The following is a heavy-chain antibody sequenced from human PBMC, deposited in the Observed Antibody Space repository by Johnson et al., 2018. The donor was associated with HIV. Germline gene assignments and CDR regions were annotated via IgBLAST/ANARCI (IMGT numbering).Heavy chain of an antibody. CDR2: MNSDGSST. CDR3: ARDRLYYGSSWYEESNAFDI. V-gene: IGHV3-53*01. D-gene: IGHD6-13*01. Sequence: EVQLVESGGGLIQPGGSLRLSCAASGFTVSSNYMSWVRQAPGKGLVWVSRMNSDGSSTTYADSVKGRFTISRDNAKNSLYLQMNSLRAEDTAVYYCARDRLYYGSSWYEESNAFDIWGQGTMVTVSS. J-gene: IGHJ3*02. CDR1: GFTVSSNY.